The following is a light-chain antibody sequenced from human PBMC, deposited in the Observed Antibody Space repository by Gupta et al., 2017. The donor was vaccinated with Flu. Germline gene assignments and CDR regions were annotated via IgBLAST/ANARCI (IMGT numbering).Light chain of an antibody. J-gene: IGLJ1*01. Sequence: TSRDVGGYKFVSWDQHHPGEAPRLIIYDVDHRPSGVSSRFSGSKSGNTASLTISALQSEDEGDFYCTSYSRTRTRVVGTGTRVTVL. CDR1: SRDVGGYKF. CDR3: TSYSRTRTRV. CDR2: DVD. V-gene: IGLV2-14*03.